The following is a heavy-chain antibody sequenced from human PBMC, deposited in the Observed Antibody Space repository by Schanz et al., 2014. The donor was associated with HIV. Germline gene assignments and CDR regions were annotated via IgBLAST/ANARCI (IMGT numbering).Heavy chain of an antibody. V-gene: IGHV3-30*18. Sequence: QVQLLESGGGLEQPGGSLRLSCAASGFTFNNYAMTWVRQAPGKGLEWVSVISYDGRNKLYADSVKGRFTISRDNSKNTMYLKMNRLRVDDTAVYYCAKDRNYYDNRYLGKGNYYYYYGMDVWGQGTTVTVSS. J-gene: IGHJ6*02. D-gene: IGHD3-22*01. CDR2: ISYDGRNK. CDR1: GFTFNNYA. CDR3: AKDRNYYDNRYLGKGNYYYYYGMDV.